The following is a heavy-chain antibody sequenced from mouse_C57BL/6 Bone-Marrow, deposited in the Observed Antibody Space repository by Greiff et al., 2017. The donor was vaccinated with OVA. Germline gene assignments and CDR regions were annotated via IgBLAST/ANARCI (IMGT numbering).Heavy chain of an antibody. D-gene: IGHD3-2*02. CDR2: IDPSDSYT. CDR3: ARDSSGYIYYAMDY. J-gene: IGHJ4*01. CDR1: GYTFTSYW. V-gene: IGHV1-50*01. Sequence: VQLQQSGAELVKPGASVKLSCKASGYTFTSYWMQWVKQRPGQGLEWIGEIDPSDSYTNYNQKFKGKATLTLDTSSSTAYMQLSSLTSEDSAVYYCARDSSGYIYYAMDYWGQGTSVTVSS.